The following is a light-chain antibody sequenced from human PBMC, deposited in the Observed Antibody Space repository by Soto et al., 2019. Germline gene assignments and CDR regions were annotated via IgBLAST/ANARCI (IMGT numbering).Light chain of an antibody. J-gene: IGKJ1*01. Sequence: DIQMIQSPSSLSASVGDIVTISCLASQNINNYLNWYQQKPGKAPQLLIYAASSLQSGVPSRFSGRRSGTDFTLTISSLQPEDFATYYCQQSYSSPPTFGQRTNVDIK. CDR3: QQSYSSPPT. V-gene: IGKV1-39*01. CDR1: QNINNY. CDR2: AAS.